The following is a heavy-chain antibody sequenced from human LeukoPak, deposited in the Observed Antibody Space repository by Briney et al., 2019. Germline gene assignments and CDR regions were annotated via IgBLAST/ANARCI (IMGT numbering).Heavy chain of an antibody. D-gene: IGHD2-15*01. V-gene: IGHV1-2*02. CDR3: ARAEDRGVDMDV. CDR1: GGTFSSYA. J-gene: IGHJ6*03. Sequence: ASVKVSCKASGGTFSSYALTWVRQAPGQGLEWMGWINPNSGGTNYAQKFQGRVTMTRDTSISTAYMELSRLRSDDTAVYYCARAEDRGVDMDVWGKGTTVTVSS. CDR2: INPNSGGT.